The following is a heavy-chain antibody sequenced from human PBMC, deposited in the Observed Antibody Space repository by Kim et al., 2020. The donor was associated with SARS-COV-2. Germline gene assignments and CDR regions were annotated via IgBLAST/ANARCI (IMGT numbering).Heavy chain of an antibody. CDR2: ISYDGSNK. Sequence: GGSLRLSCAASGFTFSSYGMHWVRQAPGKGLEWVAVISYDGSNKYYADSVKGRFTISRDNSKNTLYLQMNSLRAEDTAVYYCAKGSWAAAGTDYWGQGTLVTVSS. J-gene: IGHJ4*02. D-gene: IGHD6-13*01. V-gene: IGHV3-30*18. CDR1: GFTFSSYG. CDR3: AKGSWAAAGTDY.